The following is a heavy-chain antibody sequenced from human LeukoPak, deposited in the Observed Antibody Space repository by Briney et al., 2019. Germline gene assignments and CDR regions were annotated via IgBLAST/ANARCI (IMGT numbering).Heavy chain of an antibody. CDR3: AKLFGGRAMDV. J-gene: IGHJ6*03. CDR2: INHSGST. V-gene: IGHV4-34*01. Sequence: PSETLSLTCAVYGGSFSGYYWSWIRQPPGKGLEWIGEINHSGSTNYNPSLKSRVTISIDTSKNQFSLKLSSVTAADTAVYYCAKLFGGRAMDVWGKGTTVTVSS. D-gene: IGHD2-15*01. CDR1: GGSFSGYY.